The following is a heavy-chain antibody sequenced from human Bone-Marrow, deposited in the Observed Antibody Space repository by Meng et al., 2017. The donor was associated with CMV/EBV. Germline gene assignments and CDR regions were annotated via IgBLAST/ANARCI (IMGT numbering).Heavy chain of an antibody. J-gene: IGHJ4*02. CDR3: TKTDVLSGYYHYFDY. D-gene: IGHD3-3*01. Sequence: FTFSNAWMSWVRQAPGKGLEWVGRIKSKSDGGAVHYATPVKGRFTTSRDDSKNTVYLQMNSLKTEDTAMYYCTKTDVLSGYYHYFDYWGQGTLVTVSS. CDR1: FTFSNAW. V-gene: IGHV3-15*01. CDR2: IKSKSDGGAV.